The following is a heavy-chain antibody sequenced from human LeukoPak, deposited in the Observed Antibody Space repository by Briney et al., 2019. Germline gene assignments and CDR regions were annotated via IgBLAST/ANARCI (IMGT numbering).Heavy chain of an antibody. D-gene: IGHD6-13*01. CDR3: AVTSWYRVDP. CDR2: INHSGST. J-gene: IGHJ5*02. V-gene: IGHV4-34*01. Sequence: SETLSLTCAVYGGSFSGYYWSWIRQPPGKGLEWIGEINHSGSTNYNPSLKSRVTISVDTSKNQFSLKLSSVTAADTAVYYCAVTSWYRVDPWGQGTLVTVSS. CDR1: GGSFSGYY.